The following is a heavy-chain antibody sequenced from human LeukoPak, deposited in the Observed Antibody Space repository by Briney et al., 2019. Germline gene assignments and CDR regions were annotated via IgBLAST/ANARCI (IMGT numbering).Heavy chain of an antibody. V-gene: IGHV1-2*02. J-gene: IGHJ3*02. CDR2: INPNSGAT. Sequence: ASVKVSCKPSGYTFTGYYVHWVRQAPGQGLEWMGCINPNSGATKYAQKIQGRVTMTRDTSISTAYMELNRLRSDDTAVYYCARAGLWDYSDSSGYHNGAFDIWGQGTMVTVSS. CDR1: GYTFTGYY. CDR3: ARAGLWDYSDSSGYHNGAFDI. D-gene: IGHD3-22*01.